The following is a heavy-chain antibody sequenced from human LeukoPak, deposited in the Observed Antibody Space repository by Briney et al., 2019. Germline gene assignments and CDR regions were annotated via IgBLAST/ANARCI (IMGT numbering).Heavy chain of an antibody. J-gene: IGHJ4*02. CDR1: GFTFSSYA. Sequence: GGSLRLSCAASGFTFSSYAMHWVRQAPGKGLEWVAVISYDGSNKYYADSVKGRFTISRDNSKNTLYLQMNSLRAEDTAVYYCATPEAPGYWGQGTLVTVSS. CDR3: ATPEAPGY. V-gene: IGHV3-30*01. CDR2: ISYDGSNK.